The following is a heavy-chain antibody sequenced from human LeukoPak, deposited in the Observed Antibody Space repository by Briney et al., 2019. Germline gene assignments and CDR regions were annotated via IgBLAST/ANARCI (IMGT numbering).Heavy chain of an antibody. CDR3: AREAVAHAFDI. J-gene: IGHJ3*02. Sequence: GGSLRLSCAASGFTFSSYSMNWVRQAPGKGLEWVSSISSSSSYIYYADSVKGRFTISRDNAKNSLYLQMNSLRAEDTAVYYCAREAVAHAFDIWGQGTMVTVSS. CDR2: ISSSSSYI. D-gene: IGHD6-19*01. V-gene: IGHV3-21*01. CDR1: GFTFSSYS.